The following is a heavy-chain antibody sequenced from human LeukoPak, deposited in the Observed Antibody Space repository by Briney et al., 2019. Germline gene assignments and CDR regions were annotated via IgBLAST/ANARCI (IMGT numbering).Heavy chain of an antibody. CDR1: GYTFTSYG. CDR2: ISAYNGNT. V-gene: IGHV1-18*01. CDR3: AREDYDYVWGSYLYPFDY. D-gene: IGHD3-16*02. Sequence: ASVKVSCKASGYTFTSYGISWVRQAPGQGLEWMGWISAYNGNTNYAQKLQGRVTMTTDTSTSTAYMELRSLRSDDTAVYYCAREDYDYVWGSYLYPFDYWGQGTLVTVSS. J-gene: IGHJ4*02.